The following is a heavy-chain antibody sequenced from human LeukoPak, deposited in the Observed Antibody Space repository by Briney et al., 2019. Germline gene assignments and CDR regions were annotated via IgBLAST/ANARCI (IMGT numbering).Heavy chain of an antibody. CDR2: IYYSGST. D-gene: IGHD3-9*01. V-gene: IGHV4-59*01. Sequence: PSETLSLTCTVSGGSISNYYWSWIRQPPGQGLAWIGYIYYSGSTNYNPSLKSRVTISVDTSKNQFSLKLNSVTAADTAVYFCAREGPPNYDTIWGQGTMVTVSS. J-gene: IGHJ3*02. CDR1: GGSISNYY. CDR3: AREGPPNYDTI.